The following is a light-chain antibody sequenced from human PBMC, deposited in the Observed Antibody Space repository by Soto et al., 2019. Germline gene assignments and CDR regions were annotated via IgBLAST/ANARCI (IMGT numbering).Light chain of an antibody. Sequence: QSALTQPPSASGSPGQSVTISCTGTSSDVGNYNYVSWYQQHPGKAPKLMIYEVTKRPSGVPDRFSGSKSGNKASLTVSGLQAEDEADYYCSSYAGSKTLFGGGTKLTVL. J-gene: IGLJ3*02. CDR1: SSDVGNYNY. CDR2: EVT. V-gene: IGLV2-8*01. CDR3: SSYAGSKTL.